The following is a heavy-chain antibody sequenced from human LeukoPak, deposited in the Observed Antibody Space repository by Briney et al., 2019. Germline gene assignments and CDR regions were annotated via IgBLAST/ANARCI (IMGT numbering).Heavy chain of an antibody. CDR1: GFTFSSYS. J-gene: IGHJ4*02. Sequence: GGSLRLSCAASGFTFSSYSMNWVRQAPGKGLEWGSYISGSSSTIYYADSVKGRFTISRDNSKNTLYLQMNSLRAEDTAVYYCARESGQYGDYDIDYWGQGTLVTVSS. CDR2: ISGSSSTI. CDR3: ARESGQYGDYDIDY. D-gene: IGHD4-17*01. V-gene: IGHV3-48*01.